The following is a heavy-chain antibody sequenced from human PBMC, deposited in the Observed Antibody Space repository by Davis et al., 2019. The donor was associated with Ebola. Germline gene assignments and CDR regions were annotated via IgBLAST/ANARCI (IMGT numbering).Heavy chain of an antibody. D-gene: IGHD1-14*01. CDR1: GYIFTSND. J-gene: IGHJ5*02. Sequence: AASVKVSCKASGYIFTSNDINWVRQATGQGLEWMGWMNPDSGNTGYASKFQGRVTMTRNTSISTAYMELSSLRSEDTAVYYCARGPGRSWFDPWGQGTLVTVSS. CDR3: ARGPGRSWFDP. CDR2: MNPDSGNT. V-gene: IGHV1-8*01.